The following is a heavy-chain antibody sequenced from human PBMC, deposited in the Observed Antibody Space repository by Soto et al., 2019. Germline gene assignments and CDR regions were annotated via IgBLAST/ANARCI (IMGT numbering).Heavy chain of an antibody. Sequence: QVQLVQSGAEVKKPGASVKVSCKASGYTFTGYYMHWVRQAPGQGLEWMGWINPNSGGTNYAQKFQGWVTMTRDTXXSXAXXELSRLRSDDTAVYYCAREPGRYCSGGSCPYYFDYWGQGTLVTVSS. D-gene: IGHD2-15*01. CDR1: GYTFTGYY. V-gene: IGHV1-2*04. J-gene: IGHJ4*02. CDR2: INPNSGGT. CDR3: AREPGRYCSGGSCPYYFDY.